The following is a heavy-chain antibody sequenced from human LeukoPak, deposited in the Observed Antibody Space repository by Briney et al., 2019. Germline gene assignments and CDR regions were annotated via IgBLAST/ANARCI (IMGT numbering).Heavy chain of an antibody. V-gene: IGHV4-34*01. D-gene: IGHD3-10*01. CDR1: GGSFSGYY. CDR2: INHSGST. CDR3: ARERITMVRGVIRSPIDY. Sequence: PSETLSLTCAVYGGSFSGYYWSWIRQPPAKGLEWIGEINHSGSTNYNPFLKSRVTISVDTSKKQFSLKLSSVTAADTAVYYCARERITMVRGVIRSPIDYWGQGTLVTVSS. J-gene: IGHJ4*02.